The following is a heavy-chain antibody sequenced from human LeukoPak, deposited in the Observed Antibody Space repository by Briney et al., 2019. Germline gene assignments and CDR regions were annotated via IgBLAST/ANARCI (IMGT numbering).Heavy chain of an antibody. CDR1: GGSISSGSYY. CDR3: ARDQLGDAFDI. D-gene: IGHD3-16*01. Sequence: PSQTLSLTCTVSGGSISSGSYYWSWIRQSPGKGLEWIGYIFYSGSTNYNPSLKSRVTMSLDTSKNQFSLRLSSVTVADTAVYYCARDQLGDAFDIWGQGTMVTVSS. V-gene: IGHV4-61*01. CDR2: IFYSGST. J-gene: IGHJ3*02.